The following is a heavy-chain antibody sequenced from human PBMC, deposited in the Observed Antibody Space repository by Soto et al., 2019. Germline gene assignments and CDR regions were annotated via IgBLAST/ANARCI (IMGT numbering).Heavy chain of an antibody. J-gene: IGHJ3*02. CDR2: ISGSGGST. D-gene: IGHD6-19*01. Sequence: EVQLLESGGGLVQPGGSLRLSCAASGFTFSSYAMSWVRQAPGKGLEWVSAISGSGGSTYYADSVKGRFTISRDNSKNTLYLQMNSLRAEDTAVYYCAKGRTRYSSGWSIFDIWGQGTMVTVSS. V-gene: IGHV3-23*01. CDR3: AKGRTRYSSGWSIFDI. CDR1: GFTFSSYA.